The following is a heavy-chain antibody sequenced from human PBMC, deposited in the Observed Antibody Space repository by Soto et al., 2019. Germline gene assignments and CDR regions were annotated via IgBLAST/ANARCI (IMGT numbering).Heavy chain of an antibody. D-gene: IGHD2-21*02. CDR1: GFSLSTSGVG. J-gene: IGHJ5*02. CDR3: GREMAVPAKGYGFDP. V-gene: IGHV2-5*02. Sequence: QITLKESGPTLVKPTQTLTLTCTFSGFSLSTSGVGVGWIRQPPGKALEWLALIYWDDDKRYSPSLKDRLTVTKDTSKNQVVLTMTNMDPVDTATYYCGREMAVPAKGYGFDPWGQGTLVTVSS. CDR2: IYWDDDK.